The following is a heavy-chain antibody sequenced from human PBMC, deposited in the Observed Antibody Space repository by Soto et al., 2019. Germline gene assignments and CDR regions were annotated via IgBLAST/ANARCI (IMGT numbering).Heavy chain of an antibody. CDR3: ARDTGYSDAFDI. Sequence: SETLSLTGIVSGGSISIYYWSWIRQPAGKGLEWIGRVYTSGSTNYNPSLKSRVTMSVDTSKNQFSLKLTSVTAADTAVYYCARDTGYSDAFDIWGQGTMVTVSS. J-gene: IGHJ3*02. CDR1: GGSISIYY. D-gene: IGHD3-22*01. CDR2: VYTSGST. V-gene: IGHV4-4*07.